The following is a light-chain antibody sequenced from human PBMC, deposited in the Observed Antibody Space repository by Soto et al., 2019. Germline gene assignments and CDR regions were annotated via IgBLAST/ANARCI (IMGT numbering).Light chain of an antibody. CDR2: DVS. Sequence: QSALTQPASVSGSPGQSITISCTGTSSDVGYYNSVSWYQRHPGKVPKLIIYDVSSRPSGVSNRFSGFKSGNTASLTISGLQVEDEADYYCSSYPSSETHVLFGGGTKVTVL. CDR1: SSDVGYYNS. J-gene: IGLJ2*01. CDR3: SSYPSSETHVL. V-gene: IGLV2-14*03.